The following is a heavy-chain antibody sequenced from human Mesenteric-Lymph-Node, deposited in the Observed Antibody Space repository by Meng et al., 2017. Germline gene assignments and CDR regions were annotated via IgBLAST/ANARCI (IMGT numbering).Heavy chain of an antibody. V-gene: IGHV3-74*01. CDR2: INSDGSST. D-gene: IGHD3-16*02. CDR1: GFTVSSNY. CDR3: AKDMGLRLGELSVDY. Sequence: GESLKISCAASGFTVSSNYMSWVRQAPGKGLEWVSRINSDGSSTTYADSVKGRFTISRDNAKNSLYLQMNSLRAEDTALYYCAKDMGLRLGELSVDYWGQGTLVTVSS. J-gene: IGHJ4*02.